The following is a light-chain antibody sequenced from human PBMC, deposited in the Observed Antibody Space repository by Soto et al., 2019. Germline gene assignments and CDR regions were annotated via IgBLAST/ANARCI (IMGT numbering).Light chain of an antibody. V-gene: IGKV3-15*01. Sequence: EIVMTQSPATLSVSPGERATLSCRASQGVSSNLAWYQQKPGQAPSLLIYGASTRATGIPARFSGSGAGTEFTLTISSLQSEYFAVYYCQQYNNWPPITFGQGTRLEIK. CDR3: QQYNNWPPIT. CDR1: QGVSSN. J-gene: IGKJ5*01. CDR2: GAS.